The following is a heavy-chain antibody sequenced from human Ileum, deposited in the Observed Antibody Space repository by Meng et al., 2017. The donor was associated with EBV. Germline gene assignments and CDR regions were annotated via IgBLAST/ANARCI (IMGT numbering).Heavy chain of an antibody. CDR2: IYHSGST. Sequence: GQVPGAGPGLVKPSGTLSLTCAVSGGSISSSNWWSWVRQPPGKGLEWIGEIYHSGSTNYNPSLKSRVTISVDKSKNQFSLNLSSVTAADTAVYYCARVGQWLPIDYWGQGTLVTVSS. CDR3: ARVGQWLPIDY. V-gene: IGHV4-4*02. CDR1: GGSISSSNW. J-gene: IGHJ4*02. D-gene: IGHD6-19*01.